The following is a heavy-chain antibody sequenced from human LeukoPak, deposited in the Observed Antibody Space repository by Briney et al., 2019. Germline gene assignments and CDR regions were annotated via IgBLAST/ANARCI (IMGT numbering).Heavy chain of an antibody. J-gene: IGHJ4*02. D-gene: IGHD6-25*01. CDR1: GFTFSNFA. V-gene: IGHV3-23*01. CDR3: AKRAANGQTYYFDY. CDR2: ISGSGATT. Sequence: PGGSLRLSCAVSGFTFSNFAMSWVRQAPGKGLEWVSAISGSGATTYYADSVRGRFTISRDNSKNTLYLQMNSLRADDTAAYFCAKRAANGQTYYFDYWGQGTLVTVSS.